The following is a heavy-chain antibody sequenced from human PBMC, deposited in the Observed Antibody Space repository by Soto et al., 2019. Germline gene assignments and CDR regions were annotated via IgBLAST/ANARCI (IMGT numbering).Heavy chain of an antibody. CDR3: AKVVNPPYCSSTSCHPRYYYYGMDV. J-gene: IGHJ6*02. V-gene: IGHV3-23*01. Sequence: GGSLRLSCAASGFTFSSYAMSWVRQAPGKGLEWVSAISGSGGSTYYADSVKGRFTISRDNSKNTLYLQMNSLRAEDTAVYYCAKVVNPPYCSSTSCHPRYYYYGMDVWGQGTTVTVSS. CDR1: GFTFSSYA. CDR2: ISGSGGST. D-gene: IGHD2-2*01.